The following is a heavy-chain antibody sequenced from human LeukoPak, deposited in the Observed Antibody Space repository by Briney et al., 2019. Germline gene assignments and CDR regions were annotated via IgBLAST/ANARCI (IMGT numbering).Heavy chain of an antibody. CDR3: AKGGRWEPSAHFDY. J-gene: IGHJ4*02. D-gene: IGHD1-26*01. Sequence: GGSLRLSCAVSGFTISSYAMSWVRQAPGKGLEWVSAISGSGGSTYYADSVKGRFTISRDNSKNTLYLQMNSLRAEDTAVYYCAKGGRWEPSAHFDYWGQGTLVTVSP. CDR2: ISGSGGST. CDR1: GFTISSYA. V-gene: IGHV3-23*01.